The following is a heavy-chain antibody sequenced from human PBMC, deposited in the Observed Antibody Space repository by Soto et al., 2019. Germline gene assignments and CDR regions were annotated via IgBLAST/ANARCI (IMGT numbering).Heavy chain of an antibody. CDR3: ARVGGIAVAGTLAF. V-gene: IGHV1-3*01. J-gene: IGHJ4*02. CDR2: INAGNGNT. Sequence: ASVKVSCQASLYMFTISAMHWVRQAPGQRLEWMGWINAGNGNTKYSQKFQGRVTITRDTSASTAYMELSSLRSEDTAVYYCARVGGIAVAGTLAFWGQVTLVTVSS. D-gene: IGHD6-19*01. CDR1: LYMFTISA.